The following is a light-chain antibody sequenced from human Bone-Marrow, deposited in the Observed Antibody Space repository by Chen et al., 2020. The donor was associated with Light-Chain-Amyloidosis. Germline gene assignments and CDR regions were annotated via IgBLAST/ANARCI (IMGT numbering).Light chain of an antibody. CDR1: DLPTKY. CDR3: QSADSSGTYEVI. J-gene: IGLJ2*01. CDR2: RDT. V-gene: IGLV3-25*03. Sequence: SYELPPPPSVSVSPGQTARITCSGDDLPTKYAYWYQQKPGQAPVLVIHRDTERPSGISEGFSGSSSGKTATLTISGVQEEDEADYHCQSADSSGTYEVIFGGGTKLTVL.